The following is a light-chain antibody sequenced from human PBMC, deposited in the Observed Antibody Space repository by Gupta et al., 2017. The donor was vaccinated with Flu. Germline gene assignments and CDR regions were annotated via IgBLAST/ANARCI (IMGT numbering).Light chain of an antibody. CDR2: EVS. CDR3: MRGTHPWT. Sequence: VTLGQAASISCRSSQSLVYKNGITYLTWFQQRPGQSPRRLIYEVSNRDSGVPDRFSGSGSVTDFTLKISRVEAEDAGVYYCMRGTHPWTFGQGTRLEI. V-gene: IGKV2-30*01. J-gene: IGKJ2*02. CDR1: QSLVYKNGITY.